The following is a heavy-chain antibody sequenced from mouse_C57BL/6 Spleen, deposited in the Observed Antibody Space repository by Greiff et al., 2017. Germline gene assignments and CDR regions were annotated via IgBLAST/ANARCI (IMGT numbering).Heavy chain of an antibody. Sequence: VQLQQSGAELVKPGASVKLSCKASGYAFSSYWMNWVQQRPGKGLEWIGQIYPGDGDTNYNGKFKGQATLTADKSSSTAYMQLSSLTSEDSAVDFCARGLGPPLYYFDYWGQGTTLTVSS. CDR2: IYPGDGDT. CDR1: GYAFSSYW. CDR3: ARGLGPPLYYFDY. J-gene: IGHJ2*01. V-gene: IGHV1-80*01. D-gene: IGHD2-2*01.